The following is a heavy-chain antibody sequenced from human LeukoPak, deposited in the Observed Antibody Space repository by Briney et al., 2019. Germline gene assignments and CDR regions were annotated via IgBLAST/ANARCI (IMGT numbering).Heavy chain of an antibody. CDR1: GFTFSSYW. CDR2: INSDGSST. V-gene: IGHV3-74*01. J-gene: IGHJ3*02. CDR3: ASFAAGRMAFDI. D-gene: IGHD6-13*01. Sequence: GGSLRLSCAASGFTFSSYWMHWVRQAPGKGLVWVSRINSDGSSTSYADSAKGRFTISRDNAKNTLYLQMNSLRAEDTAVYYCASFAAGRMAFDIWGQGTMVTVSS.